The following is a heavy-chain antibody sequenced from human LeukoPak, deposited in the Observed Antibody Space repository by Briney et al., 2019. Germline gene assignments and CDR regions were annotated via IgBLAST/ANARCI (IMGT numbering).Heavy chain of an antibody. CDR2: ISWNSGSI. J-gene: IGHJ4*02. V-gene: IGHV3-9*01. Sequence: PGRSLRLSCAASGFTFDDYAMHWVRQAPGKGLEWVSGISWNSGSIGYADSVKGRFTISRDNSKNTLYLQMNSLRAEDTAVYYCAKDWGYSSSWGQGTLVTVSS. D-gene: IGHD6-13*01. CDR3: AKDWGYSSS. CDR1: GFTFDDYA.